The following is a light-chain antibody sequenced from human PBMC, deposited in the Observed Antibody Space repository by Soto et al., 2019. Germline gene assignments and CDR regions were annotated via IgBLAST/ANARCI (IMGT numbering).Light chain of an antibody. CDR1: QNVNNF. CDR3: QQYNNWPI. V-gene: IGKV3-11*01. Sequence: EVVLTHSPATLSLSPGERATFSCRASQNVNNFLAWYQQKPGQAPRLLIYDASNRATGIPARFSGSGSGTEFTLTISSLQSEDFAVYYCQQYNNWPIFGQGTRLEIK. CDR2: DAS. J-gene: IGKJ5*01.